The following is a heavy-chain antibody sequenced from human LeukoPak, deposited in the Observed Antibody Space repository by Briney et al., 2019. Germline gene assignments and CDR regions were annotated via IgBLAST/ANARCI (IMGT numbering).Heavy chain of an antibody. J-gene: IGHJ5*02. CDR3: ARGALIYYDFWSGYYDNWFDP. CDR2: INHSGST. CDR1: GGSFSGYY. D-gene: IGHD3-3*01. V-gene: IGHV4-34*01. Sequence: SETLSLTCAVYGGSFSGYYWNWIRQPPGKGLEWIGEINHSGSTNYNPSLKSRVTISVDTSKNQFSLKLSSVTAADTAVYYCARGALIYYDFWSGYYDNWFDPWGQGTLVTVSS.